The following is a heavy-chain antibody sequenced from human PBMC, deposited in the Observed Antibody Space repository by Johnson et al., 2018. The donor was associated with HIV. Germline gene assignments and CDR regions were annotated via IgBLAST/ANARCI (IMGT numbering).Heavy chain of an antibody. CDR3: ASITMIVVSNLGAFDI. V-gene: IGHV3-20*04. J-gene: IGHJ3*02. Sequence: EVQLVESGGGVVRPGGSLRLSCAASGFTFDDYGMSWVRQAPGKGLEWVSGINWNGGSTGYADSVKGRFTISRDNAKNSLYLQMNSLRAEDTAVYYCASITMIVVSNLGAFDIWGQGTMVTVSS. CDR1: GFTFDDYG. CDR2: INWNGGST. D-gene: IGHD3-22*01.